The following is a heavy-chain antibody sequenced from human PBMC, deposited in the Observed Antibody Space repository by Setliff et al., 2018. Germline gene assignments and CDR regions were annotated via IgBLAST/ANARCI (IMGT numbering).Heavy chain of an antibody. V-gene: IGHV3-23*01. CDR3: AKSLRLYTSGSYWFDP. CDR2: IGGNGVTT. D-gene: IGHD3-10*01. Sequence: GGSLRLSCAASGITVTTYAWSWVRQAPGKGLEWVAAIGGNGVTTFYRDSVKGRFTISRENSKNTVYLQMDSLRAEDTALYYCAKSLRLYTSGSYWFDPWGQGTLVTVSS. J-gene: IGHJ5*02. CDR1: GITVTTYA.